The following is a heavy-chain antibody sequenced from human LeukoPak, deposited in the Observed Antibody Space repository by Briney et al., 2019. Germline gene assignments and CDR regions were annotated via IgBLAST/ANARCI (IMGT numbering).Heavy chain of an antibody. V-gene: IGHV1-46*01. D-gene: IGHD6-13*01. CDR2: INPSGGST. Sequence: ASVKVSCKASGYSFTSNYIHWVRQAPGQGLEWMGIINPSGGSTSYAQKFQGRVTMTRDTSTSTVYMELSSLRSEDTAVYYCARTVSSWYSGPAYWGQGTLVTVSS. CDR1: GYSFTSNY. CDR3: ARTVSSWYSGPAY. J-gene: IGHJ4*02.